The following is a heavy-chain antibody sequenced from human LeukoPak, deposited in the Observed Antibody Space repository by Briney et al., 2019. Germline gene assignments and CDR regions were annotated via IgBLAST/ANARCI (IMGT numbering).Heavy chain of an antibody. CDR2: ISSSSSYI. CDR1: GFTFSSYS. V-gene: IGHV3-21*01. D-gene: IGHD3-10*01. CDR3: ARKKWGYGSDSFDY. Sequence: GGSLRLSCAASGFTFSSYSMNWVRQAPGKGLEWVSSISSSSSYIYYADSVKGRFTISRDSAKNSLYLQMNSLRAEDTAVYYCARKKWGYGSDSFDYWGQGTLVTVSS. J-gene: IGHJ4*02.